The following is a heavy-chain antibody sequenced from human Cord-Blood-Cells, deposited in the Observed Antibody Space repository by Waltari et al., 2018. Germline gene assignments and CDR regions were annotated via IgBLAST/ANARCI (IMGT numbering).Heavy chain of an antibody. D-gene: IGHD6-13*01. CDR3: AREGTVRLQQLRVYYYYGMDV. CDR1: GYTFTSYG. Sequence: QVQLVQSGAEVKKPGASVKVSCKASGYTFTSYGISWVRQAPGQGLEWMGWISAYNGNTNYAQKLQGRVTMTTDTSTSTAYIELRSLRSDDTAVYYCAREGTVRLQQLRVYYYYGMDVWGQGTTVTVSS. J-gene: IGHJ6*02. V-gene: IGHV1-18*01. CDR2: ISAYNGNT.